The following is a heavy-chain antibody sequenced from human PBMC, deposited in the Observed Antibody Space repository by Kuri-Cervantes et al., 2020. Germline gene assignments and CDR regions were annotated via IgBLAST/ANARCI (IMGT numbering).Heavy chain of an antibody. J-gene: IGHJ6*02. CDR3: AKGITMVRGAPQPPWDGMDV. D-gene: IGHD3-10*01. V-gene: IGHV4-31*02. CDR2: IYYSGGT. Sequence: SCTVSGGSISSGGYYWSWIRQHPGKGLEWIGYIYYSGGTYYNPSLKSRVTISVDTSKNQFSLKLSSVTAADTAVYYCAKGITMVRGAPQPPWDGMDVWGQGTTVTVSS. CDR1: GGSISSGGYY.